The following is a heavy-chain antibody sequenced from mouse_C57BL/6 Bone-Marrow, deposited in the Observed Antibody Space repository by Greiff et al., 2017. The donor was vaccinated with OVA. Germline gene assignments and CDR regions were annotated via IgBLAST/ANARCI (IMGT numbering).Heavy chain of an antibody. CDR2: ISNGGGST. V-gene: IGHV5-12*01. D-gene: IGHD2-5*01. CDR1: GFTFSDYY. CDR3: AREDSNYFDY. J-gene: IGHJ2*01. Sequence: EVKLMESGGGLVQPGGSLKLSCAASGFTFSDYYMYWVRQTPEKRLEWVAYISNGGGSTYYPDTVQGRFTISRDNAKNTLYLQMSRLKSEDTAMYYCAREDSNYFDYWGQGTTLTVSS.